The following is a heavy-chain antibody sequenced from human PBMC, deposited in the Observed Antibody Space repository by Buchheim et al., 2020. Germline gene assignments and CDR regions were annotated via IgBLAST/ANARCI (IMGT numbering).Heavy chain of an antibody. Sequence: EVQLVESGGGLVQPGGSLRLSCAASGFTFSSYWMSWVRQAPGKGLQWVANIKQDGSEKYYVDSVKGRFTISRDNDKNSMYLQLNSLRAEDTAVYYCAREEGFSSSWYGVEDYYFYAMDVWGQGTT. CDR3: AREEGFSSSWYGVEDYYFYAMDV. CDR2: IKQDGSEK. D-gene: IGHD6-13*01. J-gene: IGHJ6*02. V-gene: IGHV3-7*01. CDR1: GFTFSSYW.